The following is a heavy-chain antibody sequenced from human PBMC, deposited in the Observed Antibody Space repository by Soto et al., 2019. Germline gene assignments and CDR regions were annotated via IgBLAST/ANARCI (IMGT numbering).Heavy chain of an antibody. CDR1: GGSISSGGYY. Sequence: QVQLQESGPGLVKPSQTLSLTCTVSGGSISSGGYYWSWIRQHPGKGLEWIGYIYYSGSTYYNPSLKSRVTISVDPSKTQFSLKLSSVTAADTAVYYCARVSAQQLVIPGVWFDPWGQGSLVTVSS. CDR3: ARVSAQQLVIPGVWFDP. V-gene: IGHV4-31*03. D-gene: IGHD6-13*01. J-gene: IGHJ5*02. CDR2: IYYSGST.